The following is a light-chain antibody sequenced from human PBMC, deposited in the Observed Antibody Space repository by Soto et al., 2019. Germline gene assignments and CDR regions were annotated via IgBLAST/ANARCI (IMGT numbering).Light chain of an antibody. Sequence: QSVLTQSPSASGTPGQRVTISCSGSSSNIGSNYVYWYQQLPGTAPRLLIDRSNQRPSGVPDRISASQSGTSASLAISGRRSEDESDYYCAAWDDSLSGVVFGGGTKLTVL. V-gene: IGLV1-47*01. CDR2: RSN. CDR1: SSNIGSNY. J-gene: IGLJ2*01. CDR3: AAWDDSLSGVV.